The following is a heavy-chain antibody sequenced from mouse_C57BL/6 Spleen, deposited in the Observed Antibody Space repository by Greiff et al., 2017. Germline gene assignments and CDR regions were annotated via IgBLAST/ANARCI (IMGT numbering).Heavy chain of an antibody. V-gene: IGHV1-50*01. D-gene: IGHD3-3*01. CDR1: GYTFTSYW. CDR2: IDPSDSYT. Sequence: VQLQQPGAELVKPGASVKLSCKASGYTFTSYWMQWVKQRPGQGLEWIGEIDPSDSYTNYNQKFKGKATLTVDTSSSTAYMQLSSLTAEDSAVYYCARRAGTSCAYWGQGTLVTVSA. J-gene: IGHJ3*01. CDR3: ARRAGTSCAY.